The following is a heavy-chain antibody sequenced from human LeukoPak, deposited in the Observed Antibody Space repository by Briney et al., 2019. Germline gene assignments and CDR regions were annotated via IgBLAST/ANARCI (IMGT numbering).Heavy chain of an antibody. D-gene: IGHD3-3*01. V-gene: IGHV1-46*03. J-gene: IGHJ4*02. CDR2: INPSGGST. Sequence: ASVKVSCKASGYTFTSYYMHWVRQAPGQGLEWMGVINPSGGSTTYAQKFQGRVTVTRHTSTRTVYMELSSLRSEDTAVYYCARVSYYDFWSGYWGSSTIDYWGQGTLVTVSS. CDR1: GYTFTSYY. CDR3: ARVSYYDFWSGYWGSSTIDY.